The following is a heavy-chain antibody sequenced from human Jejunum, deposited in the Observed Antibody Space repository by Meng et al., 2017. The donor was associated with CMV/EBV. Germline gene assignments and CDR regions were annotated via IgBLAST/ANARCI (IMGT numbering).Heavy chain of an antibody. J-gene: IGHJ6*02. CDR1: FRTYS. V-gene: IGHV3-48*01. CDR2: ISSNSNTL. D-gene: IGHD1-14*01. Sequence: FRTYSMNWVRQAPGKGLEWIAYISSNSNTLLYADSVKGRFTISRDNANNSLYLQMSSLRAEDTAVYYCARDNHPGNYYYYYGVDFWGQGTTVTVSS. CDR3: ARDNHPGNYYYYYGVDF.